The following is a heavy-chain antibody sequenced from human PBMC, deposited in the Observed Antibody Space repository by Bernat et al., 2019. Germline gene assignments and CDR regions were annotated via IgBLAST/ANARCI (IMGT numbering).Heavy chain of an antibody. CDR1: GFTFGTFA. J-gene: IGHJ6*03. Sequence: EVRLVESGGDLVQPGGSLRLSCAASGFTFGTFAMSWVRQAPGKGLEWVSAMTGGGTTYYEDSVKGRVIISRDNSKNMLFMQMNSLTAEDTAVYYCAKFRGQLIRNYYMNVWGEGTTVTVS. CDR3: AKFRGQLIRNYYMNV. CDR2: MTGGGTT. V-gene: IGHV3-23*04. D-gene: IGHD2-21*01.